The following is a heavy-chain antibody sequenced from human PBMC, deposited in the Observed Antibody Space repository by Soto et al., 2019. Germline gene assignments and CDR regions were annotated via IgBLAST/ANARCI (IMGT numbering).Heavy chain of an antibody. CDR2: MNPNSGNT. CDR3: ARLAAAGTGGYYYYYGMDV. J-gene: IGHJ6*02. Sequence: QVQLVQSGAEVKKPGASVKVSCKASGYTFTSYDINWVRQATGQGLEWMGWMNPNSGNTGYAQKFQGRVTMTRNTSVRTAYMELSSLRSEDTAVYYRARLAAAGTGGYYYYYGMDVWGQGTTVTVSS. D-gene: IGHD6-13*01. V-gene: IGHV1-8*01. CDR1: GYTFTSYD.